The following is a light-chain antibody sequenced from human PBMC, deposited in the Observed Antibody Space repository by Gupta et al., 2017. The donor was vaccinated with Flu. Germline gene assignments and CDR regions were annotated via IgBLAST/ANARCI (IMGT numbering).Light chain of an antibody. V-gene: IGLV2-14*01. CDR1: TSDVGANNY. CDR2: GVN. Sequence: QSALTQPASVSGPPAQSIAISCTGTTSDVGANNYVSWYQQHPGKAPKVMIYGVNTRPSGVSDRFSGSKSGNTASLTISGLQAEDEADYYCSSYRSSSTSFFFGTGTKVTVL. CDR3: SSYRSSSTSFF. J-gene: IGLJ1*01.